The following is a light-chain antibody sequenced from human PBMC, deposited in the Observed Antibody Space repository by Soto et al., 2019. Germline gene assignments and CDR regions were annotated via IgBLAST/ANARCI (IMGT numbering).Light chain of an antibody. CDR3: QQYNNWPLT. V-gene: IGKV3-15*01. CDR1: QSVTNS. Sequence: EIVMTQSPATLSVSPGARVTLSCRASQSVTNSLAWYQQKPGQAPRLLISGASTRATGIPASFSGSGSETEFTLTISSLQSEDFAVYYCQQYNNWPLTFGGGTKVDIK. CDR2: GAS. J-gene: IGKJ4*01.